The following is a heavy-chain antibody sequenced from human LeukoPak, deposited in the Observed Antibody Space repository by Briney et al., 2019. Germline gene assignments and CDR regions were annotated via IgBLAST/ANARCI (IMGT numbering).Heavy chain of an antibody. CDR3: ARVWQLVSPTPMGY. CDR2: INPNSGGT. V-gene: IGHV1-2*06. CDR1: GYAFTGYY. Sequence: ASVKVSCKASGYAFTGYYMHWVRQAPGQGLEWIGRINPNSGGTNYAQKFQGRVTMTRDTSISTAYMELSRLRSDDTAVYYCARVWQLVSPTPMGYWGQGTLVTVSS. D-gene: IGHD6-6*01. J-gene: IGHJ4*02.